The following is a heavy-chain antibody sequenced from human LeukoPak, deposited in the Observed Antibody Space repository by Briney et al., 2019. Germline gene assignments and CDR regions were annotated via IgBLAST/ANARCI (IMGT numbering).Heavy chain of an antibody. CDR2: IYHRGNT. CDR3: ARADGSGSYLRDYFDH. J-gene: IGHJ4*02. Sequence: SETLSLTCTVSGYSIISTYFWAWIRQPPGRGLEWIGSIYHRGNTYYNPSLNSRVTISLDTPNNQFSLKLSSVTAADTAVYYCARADGSGSYLRDYFDHWGQGTLVTVSS. V-gene: IGHV4-38-2*02. CDR1: GYSIISTYF. D-gene: IGHD3-10*01.